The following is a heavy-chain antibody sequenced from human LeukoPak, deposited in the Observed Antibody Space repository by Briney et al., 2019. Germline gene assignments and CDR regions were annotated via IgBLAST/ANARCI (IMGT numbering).Heavy chain of an antibody. Sequence: GGSLRLSCAASGFTFSSYGMHWVRQAPGKGLEWVAFIRYDASNKYYADSVKGRFTISRDNSKNTLYLQMNSLRAEDTAVYYCAKDFYDSKLPLYYYYYMDVWGKGTTVTVSS. D-gene: IGHD3-3*01. J-gene: IGHJ6*03. CDR2: IRYDASNK. CDR3: AKDFYDSKLPLYYYYYMDV. CDR1: GFTFSSYG. V-gene: IGHV3-30*02.